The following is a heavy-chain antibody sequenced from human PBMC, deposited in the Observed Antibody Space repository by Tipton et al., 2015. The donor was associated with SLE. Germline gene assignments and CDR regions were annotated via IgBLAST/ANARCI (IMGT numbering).Heavy chain of an antibody. CDR3: ARGMLTWRGAIVGVDV. V-gene: IGHV4-38-2*02. CDR1: GYSVSSGYY. CDR2: FFHGGST. Sequence: TLSLTCTVSGYSVSSGYYWGWIRQPPGKGLEWIGTFFHGGSTYYNPSLKSRVTISSDTSKNQFSLRLRSVTAADSAVYYCARGMLTWRGAIVGVDVWGQGTTVNVSS. D-gene: IGHD2-8*01. J-gene: IGHJ6*02.